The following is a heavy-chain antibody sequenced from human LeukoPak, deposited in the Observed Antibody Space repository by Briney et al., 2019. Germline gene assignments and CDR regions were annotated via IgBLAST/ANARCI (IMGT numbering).Heavy chain of an antibody. V-gene: IGHV4-59*08. CDR2: IYYTGST. CDR3: ATHGHSYGYYYFDY. Sequence: SETLSLTCTVSVPSIRTHYWQWIRQPPGKGLEWIGYIYYTGSTNYNPSLKSRVTISLDASKNQFSLRLSSVRAADTANYYCATHGHSYGYYYFDYWGQGTLVTVSS. CDR1: VPSIRTHY. D-gene: IGHD5-18*01. J-gene: IGHJ4*02.